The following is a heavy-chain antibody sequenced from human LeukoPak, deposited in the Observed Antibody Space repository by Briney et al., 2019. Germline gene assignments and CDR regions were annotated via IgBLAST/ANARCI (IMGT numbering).Heavy chain of an antibody. CDR1: GGSISSDTYY. V-gene: IGHV4-39*02. J-gene: IGHJ4*02. D-gene: IGHD4-17*01. CDR3: ALTTVTLGFDY. Sequence: PSETLSLTCTVSGGSISSDTYYWGWIRQSPERGLEWVGSVYYSGNMYHNPSLKSRLTVSVDTSKNHFSLRLASVTATDTAVYYCALTTVTLGFDYWGQGTLVTVSS. CDR2: VYYSGNM.